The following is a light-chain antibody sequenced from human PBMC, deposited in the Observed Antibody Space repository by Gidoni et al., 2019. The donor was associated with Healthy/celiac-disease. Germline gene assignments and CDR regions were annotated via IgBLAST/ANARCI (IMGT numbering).Light chain of an antibody. V-gene: IGLV3-21*02. Sequence: SYVLTQPPSVSVAPGQTARITGGGNNLGSKSVHWYQQKPGQAPVLVVYDASDRPSGIPERFSGSNSGNTATLTISRVEAGDEADYSCQVWDSSSDPVVFGGGTKLTVL. CDR2: DAS. CDR3: QVWDSSSDPVV. J-gene: IGLJ2*01. CDR1: NLGSKS.